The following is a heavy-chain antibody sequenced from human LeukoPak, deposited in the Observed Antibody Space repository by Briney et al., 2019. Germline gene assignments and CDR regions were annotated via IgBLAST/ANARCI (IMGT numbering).Heavy chain of an antibody. CDR3: ARSSYDILTGYYRAYFDY. CDR1: GGSIRSYY. Sequence: PSETLSLTCTVSGGSIRSYYWSWIRQPPGKGLEWIGYIYYSGSTNYNPSLKSRVTISVDTSKNQFSLKLSSVTAADTAVYYCARSSYDILTGYYRAYFDYWGQGTLVTVSS. V-gene: IGHV4-59*01. D-gene: IGHD3-9*01. CDR2: IYYSGST. J-gene: IGHJ4*02.